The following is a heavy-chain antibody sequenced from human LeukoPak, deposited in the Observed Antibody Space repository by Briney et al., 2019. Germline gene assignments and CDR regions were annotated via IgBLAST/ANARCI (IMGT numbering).Heavy chain of an antibody. CDR1: GFTFDDYA. V-gene: IGHV3-9*01. Sequence: GGSLRLSCAASGFTFDDYAMHWVRQAPGKGLEWVSGISWHSGSIGYADSVKGRFTISRDNAKNSLYLQMNSLRAEDTALYYCAKDTGPRGSSSWYHWFDPWGQGTLVTVSS. J-gene: IGHJ5*02. CDR3: AKDTGPRGSSSWYHWFDP. CDR2: ISWHSGSI. D-gene: IGHD6-13*01.